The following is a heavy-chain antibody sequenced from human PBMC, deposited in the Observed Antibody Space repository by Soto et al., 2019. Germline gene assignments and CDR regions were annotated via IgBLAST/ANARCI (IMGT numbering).Heavy chain of an antibody. J-gene: IGHJ6*02. CDR1: GFTFSNYG. CDR3: ARDDEYSGNGMDV. CDR2: ILNDGSNR. Sequence: QVQLVESGGGVVQPGRSLRLSCAASGFTFSNYGMHWVRQAPGKGLEWVAVILNDGSNRYHADSVKDRFTISRDNSKTTLYLQMNSLRAEDTAVYYWARDDEYSGNGMDVWGQGTTVTVS. V-gene: IGHV3-33*01. D-gene: IGHD3-10*01.